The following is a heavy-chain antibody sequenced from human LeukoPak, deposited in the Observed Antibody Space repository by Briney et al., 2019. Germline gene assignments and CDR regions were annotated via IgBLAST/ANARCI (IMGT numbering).Heavy chain of an antibody. J-gene: IGHJ4*02. CDR1: GFTFGDYA. Sequence: GGSLRLSCTASGFTFGDYAMSGFGQAPGKGLEGVGFIRSKAYGGTTEYAASVKGRFTISRDDSKSIAYLQMNSLKTEDTAVYYCTRHYCSSTSCPIDYWGQGTLVTVSS. D-gene: IGHD2-2*01. CDR3: TRHYCSSTSCPIDY. CDR2: IRSKAYGGTT. V-gene: IGHV3-49*03.